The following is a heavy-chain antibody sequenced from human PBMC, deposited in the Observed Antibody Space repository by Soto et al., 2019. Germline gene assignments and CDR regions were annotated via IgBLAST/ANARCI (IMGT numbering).Heavy chain of an antibody. D-gene: IGHD2-2*02. Sequence: SGPTLVNPTQTLTLTCTFSGFSLSASGMCVSWIRQPPGKALEWLARIDWDDDKYYSTSLKTRLTISKDTSKNQVVLTMTNMDPVDTATYYCARIYTANNWLDPWGQETLVTVSS. CDR1: GFSLSASGMC. CDR2: IDWDDDK. J-gene: IGHJ5*02. V-gene: IGHV2-70*11. CDR3: ARIYTANNWLDP.